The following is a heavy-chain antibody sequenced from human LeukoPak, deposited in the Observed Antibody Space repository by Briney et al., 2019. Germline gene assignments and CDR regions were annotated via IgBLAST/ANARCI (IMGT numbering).Heavy chain of an antibody. Sequence: GGSLRLSCAASGFTFSSYGMHWVRQAPGKGLEWVAVTWYDGSNKYYADSVKGRFTISRDNSKNTLYLQMNSLRAEDTAVYYCARNLHSSSWFYYYYYYGMDVWGQGTTVTVSS. V-gene: IGHV3-33*01. CDR3: ARNLHSSSWFYYYYYYGMDV. J-gene: IGHJ6*02. CDR1: GFTFSSYG. D-gene: IGHD6-13*01. CDR2: TWYDGSNK.